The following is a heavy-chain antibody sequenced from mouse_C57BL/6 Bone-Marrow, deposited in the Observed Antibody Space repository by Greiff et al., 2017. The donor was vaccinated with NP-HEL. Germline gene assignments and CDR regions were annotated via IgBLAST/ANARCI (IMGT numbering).Heavy chain of an antibody. V-gene: IGHV14-3*01. Sequence: VQLQQSVAELVRPGASVKLSCTASGFTIKNTYMHWVKQRPEQGLEWIGRIDPANGSTTYAPKFQGKATITADKSSNTAYLQLSSLTSEDTAIYYCAYIYYDYDVGFGCWGKGTLVTV. D-gene: IGHD2-4*01. CDR3: AYIYYDYDVGFGC. J-gene: IGHJ3*01. CDR1: GFTIKNTY. CDR2: IDPANGST.